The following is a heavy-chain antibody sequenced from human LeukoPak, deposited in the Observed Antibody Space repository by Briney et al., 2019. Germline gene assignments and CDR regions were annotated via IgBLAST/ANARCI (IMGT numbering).Heavy chain of an antibody. J-gene: IGHJ4*02. D-gene: IGHD5-18*01. CDR3: ARDRDTATRYYFDY. Sequence: SVKVSCKASGGTFSSYAISWVRQAPGQGLEWMGGIIPIFGTANYAQKFQGRVTITADESTSTAYMELSSLRSEDTAVYYCARDRDTATRYYFDYWGQGTLVTVSS. CDR1: GGTFSSYA. CDR2: IIPIFGTA. V-gene: IGHV1-69*01.